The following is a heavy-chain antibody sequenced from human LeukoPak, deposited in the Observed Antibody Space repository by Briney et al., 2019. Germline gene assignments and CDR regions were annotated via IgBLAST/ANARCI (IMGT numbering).Heavy chain of an antibody. Sequence: GGSLRLSCAASGFTFSSYAMSWVRQAPGKGLEWVSGISGSGDNTYYADSVKGRFTISRDNSKNTLYVQVNSLGTEDTAAYYCVKEGEVVITHRFDSWGQGTLVTVSS. CDR2: ISGSGDNT. CDR1: GFTFSSYA. D-gene: IGHD3-22*01. CDR3: VKEGEVVITHRFDS. V-gene: IGHV3-23*01. J-gene: IGHJ4*02.